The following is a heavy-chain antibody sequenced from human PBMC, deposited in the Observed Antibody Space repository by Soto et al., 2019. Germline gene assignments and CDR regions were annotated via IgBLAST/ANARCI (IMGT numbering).Heavy chain of an antibody. CDR3: GRGVGSSPRRY. D-gene: IGHD5-12*01. CDR1: GGSISGYY. J-gene: IGHJ4*02. CDR2: VSDSGNP. V-gene: IGHV4-59*01. Sequence: PSETLSLTCTVSGGSISGYYWRWIRQPPGKGLEWIGYVSDSGNPYYSPFFKSRVIMSLDMSKNQISLNLTSATAADTAVYHCGRGVGSSPRRYWGQGALVTVAS.